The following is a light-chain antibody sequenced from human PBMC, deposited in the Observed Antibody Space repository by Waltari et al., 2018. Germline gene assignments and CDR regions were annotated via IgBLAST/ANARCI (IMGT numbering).Light chain of an antibody. J-gene: IGLJ2*01. CDR2: DGS. CDR1: SNDVGGYIS. Sequence: QSALTQPASVSGSPGQSVTIFCAGTSNDVGGYISVSWYQEHPGQAPRVIIYDGSDRPSGVSDRFSGSKSGNTASLTISGLQAEDEADYYCSSQSSNDVVLFGGGTKLTVL. CDR3: SSQSSNDVVL. V-gene: IGLV2-14*01.